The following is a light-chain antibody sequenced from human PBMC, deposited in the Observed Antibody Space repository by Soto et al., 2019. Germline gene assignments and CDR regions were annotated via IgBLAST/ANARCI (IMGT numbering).Light chain of an antibody. CDR1: QTVSSSY. J-gene: IGKJ1*01. Sequence: ETVLTQSPGTLSLSPGERATLSCRASQTVSSSYLAWYQQKPGQAPRLLIYGASSRATGIPDGFSGSGSGKDFTLTIMRMEPEDFAVYYCHHYCQQYGSSPPSWTVGQGTRVEIK. CDR3: QQYGSSPPSWT. V-gene: IGKV3-20*01. CDR2: GAS.